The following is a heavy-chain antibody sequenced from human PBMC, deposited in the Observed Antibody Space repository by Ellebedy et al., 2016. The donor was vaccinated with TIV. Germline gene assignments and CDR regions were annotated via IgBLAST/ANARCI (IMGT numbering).Heavy chain of an antibody. CDR2: IKQDGSEK. J-gene: IGHJ4*02. CDR1: GFTFGNYL. CDR3: ARGVSMYTSNIWLDFDY. Sequence: GESLKISCAGSGFTFGNYLMNWVRQAPGKGLEWVANIKQDGSEKFHADSVKGRFTISRDNAKTALYLQMNSLRADDTAVYYCARGVSMYTSNIWLDFDYWGPGTLVTVSS. V-gene: IGHV3-7*04. D-gene: IGHD6-13*01.